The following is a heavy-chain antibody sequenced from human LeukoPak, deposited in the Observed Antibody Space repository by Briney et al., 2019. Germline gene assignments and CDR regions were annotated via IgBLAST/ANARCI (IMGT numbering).Heavy chain of an antibody. V-gene: IGHV3-9*01. CDR2: VSWNSGSV. CDR3: AKTTSTSRSGGYFQH. Sequence: PGGSLRLSCAASGFTFDDYAMHWVRQAPGKGLEWVSGVSWNSGSVAYADSVKGRFTVSRDNAKNSLYLQMNSLGAEDTALYYCAKTTSTSRSGGYFQHWGQGTLVTVSP. J-gene: IGHJ1*01. D-gene: IGHD2-2*01. CDR1: GFTFDDYA.